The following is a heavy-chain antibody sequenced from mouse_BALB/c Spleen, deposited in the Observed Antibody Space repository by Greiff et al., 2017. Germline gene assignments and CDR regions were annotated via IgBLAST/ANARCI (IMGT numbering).Heavy chain of an antibody. J-gene: IGHJ3*01. CDR1: GYSFTGYF. CDR2: INPYNGDT. CDR3: GSGYGYDSGIAY. Sequence: VHVKQSGPELVKPGASVKISCKASGYSFTGYFMNWVKQSHGKSLEWIGRINPYNGDTFYNQKFKGKATLTVDKSSSTAHMELLSLTSEDSAVYYCGSGYGYDSGIAYWGQGTLVTVSA. V-gene: IGHV1-37*01. D-gene: IGHD2-2*01.